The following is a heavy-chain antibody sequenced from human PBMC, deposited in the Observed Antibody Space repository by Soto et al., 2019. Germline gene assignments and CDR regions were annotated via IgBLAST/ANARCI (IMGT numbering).Heavy chain of an antibody. CDR2: IIPIFGTA. J-gene: IGHJ5*02. V-gene: IGHV1-69*13. D-gene: IGHD3-3*01. CDR1: RGTFSSYA. CDR3: ARFDFWSGYSHTNWFDP. Sequence: ASVKVSCKASRGTFSSYAISWVRQAPGQGLEWMGGIIPIFGTANYAQKFQGRVTITADESTSTAYMELSSLRSEDTAVYYCARFDFWSGYSHTNWFDPWGQGTLVTVSS.